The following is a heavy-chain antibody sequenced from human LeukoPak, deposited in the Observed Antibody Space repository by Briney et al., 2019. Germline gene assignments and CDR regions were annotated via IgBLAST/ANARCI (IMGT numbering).Heavy chain of an antibody. V-gene: IGHV3-48*03. D-gene: IGHD2-8*01. CDR1: GFTFSNYE. CDR3: ARGRLIRLTYFFDS. Sequence: PGGSLRLSCAASGFTFSNYEMHWVRQAPGEGLEWLSYISRGGDTIYYADSVKGRFTISSDSANNSLYLQMNNLGAEDTAVYYCARGRLIRLTYFFDSWGQGTLVTVSS. J-gene: IGHJ4*02. CDR2: ISRGGDTI.